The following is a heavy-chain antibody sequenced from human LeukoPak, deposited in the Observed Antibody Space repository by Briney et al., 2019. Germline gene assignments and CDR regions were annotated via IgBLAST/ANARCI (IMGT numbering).Heavy chain of an antibody. CDR1: GFTFDDYA. CDR3: AKWSLYYYDSSGYIDY. J-gene: IGHJ4*02. Sequence: GGSLRLSCAASGFTFDDYAMHWVRQAPGKGLEWVSLISWDGGSTYYADSVKGRFTISRDNSKNSLYLQMNSLRAEDTALYYCAKWSLYYYDSSGYIDYWGQGTLVTVSS. D-gene: IGHD3-22*01. V-gene: IGHV3-43D*03. CDR2: ISWDGGST.